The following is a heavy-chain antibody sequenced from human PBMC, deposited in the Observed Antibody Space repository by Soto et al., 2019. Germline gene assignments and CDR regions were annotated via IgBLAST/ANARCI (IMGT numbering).Heavy chain of an antibody. CDR1: GGTFSSSA. D-gene: IGHD3-3*01. V-gene: IGHV1-69*06. J-gene: IGHJ4*02. CDR2: IVPNIGTV. CDR3: ARRDTSGFLRYFDN. Sequence: SVKLSWKAAGGTFSSSASSWARQAPGQGLEWMGGIVPNIGTVNYAQKFQGRVTITADKSTGTAYMELSNLRSEDSALYYCARRDTSGFLRYFDNWGQGTLVTVSS.